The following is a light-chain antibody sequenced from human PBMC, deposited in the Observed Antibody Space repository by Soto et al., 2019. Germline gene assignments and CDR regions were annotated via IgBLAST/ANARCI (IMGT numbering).Light chain of an antibody. Sequence: QSVLTQPASVSGSPGQSITISCTGTSSDVGLYDYVSWYQQHPGKAPQLMIYAVRNRPSGVSIRFSASKSGHTASLFISGLQAGDEADYYCSSYTSDSSYVFGSETKVTVL. CDR3: SSYTSDSSYV. CDR1: SSDVGLYDY. J-gene: IGLJ1*01. CDR2: AVR. V-gene: IGLV2-14*01.